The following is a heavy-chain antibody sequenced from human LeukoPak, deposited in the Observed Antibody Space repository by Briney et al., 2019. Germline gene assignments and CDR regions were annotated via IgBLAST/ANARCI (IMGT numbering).Heavy chain of an antibody. J-gene: IGHJ4*02. CDR2: IYYSGST. CDR3: ARAPSIVASPYFDY. CDR1: GGSISSSSYY. V-gene: IGHV4-39*01. Sequence: SETLPLTCTVSGGSISSSSYYWGWIRQPPGKGLEWIGSIYYSGSTYYNPSLKSRVTISVDTSKNQFSLKLSSVTAADTAVYYCARAPSIVASPYFDYWGQGTLVTVSS. D-gene: IGHD5-12*01.